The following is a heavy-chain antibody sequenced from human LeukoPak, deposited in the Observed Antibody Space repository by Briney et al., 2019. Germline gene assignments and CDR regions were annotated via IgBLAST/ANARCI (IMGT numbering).Heavy chain of an antibody. CDR1: GFTFSTYG. D-gene: IGHD3-3*01. Sequence: TGGSLRLSCAASGFTFSTYGMHWVRQAPGKGLEWVAAMSYDGSNKYYADSVKGRFTISRDNSKNTLYLQMNSLRAEDTAVYYCARDPRFLEWQSRYYYYMDVWGKGTTVTVSS. CDR2: MSYDGSNK. CDR3: ARDPRFLEWQSRYYYYMDV. V-gene: IGHV3-30*03. J-gene: IGHJ6*03.